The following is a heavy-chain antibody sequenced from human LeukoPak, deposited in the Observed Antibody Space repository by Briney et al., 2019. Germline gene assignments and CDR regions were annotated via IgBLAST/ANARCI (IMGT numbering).Heavy chain of an antibody. V-gene: IGHV3-7*01. Sequence: GGSLRLSCAVSGFTFSSHWMSWVRQAPGKGLEWVANIKKDGSEKYYVDSVKGRFTISRDNAKNSLYLQMNSLRAEDTAVYYCARDRGYSGYDAPLYWGQGTLVTVSS. CDR2: IKKDGSEK. CDR3: ARDRGYSGYDAPLY. J-gene: IGHJ4*02. CDR1: GFTFSSHW. D-gene: IGHD5-12*01.